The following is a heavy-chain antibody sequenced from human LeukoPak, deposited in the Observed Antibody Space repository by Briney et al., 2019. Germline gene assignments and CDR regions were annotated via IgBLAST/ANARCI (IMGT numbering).Heavy chain of an antibody. CDR1: GGSISSSSYY. V-gene: IGHV4-39*07. J-gene: IGHJ6*03. CDR3: ARENTYYDFWSGPPVNYYYYMDV. CDR2: IYYSGST. D-gene: IGHD3-3*01. Sequence: SETLSLTCTVSGGSISSSSYYWGWIRQPPGKGLEWIGSIYYSGSTYYNPSLKSRVTISVDTSKNQFSLKLSSVTAADTAVYYRARENTYYDFWSGPPVNYYYYMDVWGKGTTVTVSS.